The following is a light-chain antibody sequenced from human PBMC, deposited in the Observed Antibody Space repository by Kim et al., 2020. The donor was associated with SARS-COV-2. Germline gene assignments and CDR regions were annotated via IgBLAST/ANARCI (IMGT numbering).Light chain of an antibody. Sequence: SASVGDRVTITCRASQGMSSYLSWYQQKPGKAPKLLIYATSNLHSGVSSRFSGSRSGTDFTLIISNLQPEDFASYHCQQSFMTPYTFGQGTKLEI. CDR2: ATS. CDR1: QGMSSY. J-gene: IGKJ2*01. CDR3: QQSFMTPYT. V-gene: IGKV1-39*01.